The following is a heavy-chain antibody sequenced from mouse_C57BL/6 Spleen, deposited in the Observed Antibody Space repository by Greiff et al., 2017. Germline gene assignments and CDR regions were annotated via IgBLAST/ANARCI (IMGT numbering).Heavy chain of an antibody. CDR3: ARDGHGDDY. V-gene: IGHV5-4*01. J-gene: IGHJ2*01. Sequence: EVKLMESGGGLVKPGGSLKLSCAASGFTFSSYAMSWVRQTPEKRLEWVATISDGGSYTYYPDNVKGRFTISRDNAKNNLYLQMSHLKSEDTAMYYCARDGHGDDYWGQGTTLTVSS. CDR2: ISDGGSYT. CDR1: GFTFSSYA. D-gene: IGHD2-13*01.